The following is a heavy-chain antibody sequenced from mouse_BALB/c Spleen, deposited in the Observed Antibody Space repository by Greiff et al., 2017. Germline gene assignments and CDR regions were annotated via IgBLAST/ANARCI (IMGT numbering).Heavy chain of an antibody. CDR3: TRDITTARGSFDY. CDR2: ISSGGSYT. D-gene: IGHD1-2*01. V-gene: IGHV5-6-4*01. J-gene: IGHJ2*01. Sequence: LQQSGGGLVKPGGSLKLSCAASGFTFSSYTMSWVRQTPEKRLEWVATISSGGSYTYYPDSVKGRFTISRDNAKNTLYLQMSSLKSEDTAMYYCTRDITTARGSFDYWGQGTTLTVSS. CDR1: GFTFSSYT.